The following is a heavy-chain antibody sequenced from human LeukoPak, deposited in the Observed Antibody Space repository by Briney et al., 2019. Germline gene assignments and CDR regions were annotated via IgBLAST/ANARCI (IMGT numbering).Heavy chain of an antibody. J-gene: IGHJ4*02. V-gene: IGHV3-7*01. Sequence: PGGSLRLSCAASGFTFSGFWMSWVRQAPGKGLGWVANINQDGSEKKYVDSVKGRFTISRGNSKNTLYLQMNSLRAEDTAVYYCAKDRGSGSYYDRHCQDYWGQGTLVTVSS. CDR3: AKDRGSGSYYDRHCQDY. CDR1: GFTFSGFW. D-gene: IGHD1-26*01. CDR2: INQDGSEK.